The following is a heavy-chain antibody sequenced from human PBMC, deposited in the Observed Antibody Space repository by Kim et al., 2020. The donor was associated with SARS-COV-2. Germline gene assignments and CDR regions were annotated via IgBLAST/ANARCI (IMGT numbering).Heavy chain of an antibody. D-gene: IGHD3-10*01. CDR2: ISYDGSNK. Sequence: GGSLRLSCAASGFTFSSYAMHWVRQAPGKGLEWVAVISYDGSNKYYADSVKGRFTISRDNSKNTLYLQMNSLRAEDTAVYYCARDARLLWFGAYFDYWGQGTLVTVSS. CDR3: ARDARLLWFGAYFDY. CDR1: GFTFSSYA. V-gene: IGHV3-30*04. J-gene: IGHJ4*02.